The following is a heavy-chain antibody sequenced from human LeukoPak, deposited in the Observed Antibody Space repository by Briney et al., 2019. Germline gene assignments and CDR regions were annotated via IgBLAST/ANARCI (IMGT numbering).Heavy chain of an antibody. CDR1: GGSISSSSAY. Sequence: SETLSLPCTVSGGSISSSSAYWGWIRQPPGKGLEWIGSIYYSKNTYYNPSLKSRVTISADTSKNQFSLTLGSVSATDTAVYYCVSPRGFSYGYFDYWGQGTLVTVSS. D-gene: IGHD5-18*01. J-gene: IGHJ4*02. V-gene: IGHV4-39*01. CDR2: IYYSKNT. CDR3: VSPRGFSYGYFDY.